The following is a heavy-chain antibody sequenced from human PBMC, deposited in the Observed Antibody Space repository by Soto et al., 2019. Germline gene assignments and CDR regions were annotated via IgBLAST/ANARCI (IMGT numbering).Heavy chain of an antibody. Sequence: SETLSLTCAVSGGSISSGGYSWSWIRQPPGKGLEWIGYIYPNGRTHYNPSLLSRVTISADTSMNEFSLRLSSVTAADTAVYYCARLNGYCVSTGCHGYYGMDVWGQGTTVTVSS. D-gene: IGHD2-2*03. CDR1: GGSISSGGYS. CDR3: ARLNGYCVSTGCHGYYGMDV. J-gene: IGHJ6*02. CDR2: IYPNGRT. V-gene: IGHV4-30-2*03.